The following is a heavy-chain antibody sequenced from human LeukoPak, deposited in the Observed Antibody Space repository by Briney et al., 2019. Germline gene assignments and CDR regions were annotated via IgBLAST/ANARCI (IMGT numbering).Heavy chain of an antibody. V-gene: IGHV4-39*07. Sequence: SETLSLTCTVSGGSISSSSYYWSWIRQPPGKGLEWIGEINHSGSTNYNPSLKSRVTISVDTSKNQFSLKLSSVTAADTAVYYCARRYMWGLYYGSGSSRYYFDYWGQGTLVTVSS. J-gene: IGHJ4*02. CDR1: GGSISSSSYY. CDR2: INHSGST. CDR3: ARRYMWGLYYGSGSSRYYFDY. D-gene: IGHD3-10*01.